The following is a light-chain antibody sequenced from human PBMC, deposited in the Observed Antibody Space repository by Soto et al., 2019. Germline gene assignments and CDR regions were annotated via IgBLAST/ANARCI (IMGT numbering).Light chain of an antibody. V-gene: IGKV1-12*01. CDR2: AAS. CDR3: QQANTFPFT. J-gene: IGKJ4*01. Sequence: DIQMTQSPSTLSASVGDRVTITCRASQSITNRLAWYQQKPGKAPKVLIYAASYLHTGVPSRFSGSGSGTDFTLTITSLQPEDFATYFCQQANTFPFTFGGGTKVEIQ. CDR1: QSITNR.